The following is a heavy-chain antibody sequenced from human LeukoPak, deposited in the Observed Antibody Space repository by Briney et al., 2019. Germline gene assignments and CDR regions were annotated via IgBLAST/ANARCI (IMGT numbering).Heavy chain of an antibody. V-gene: IGHV3-23*01. J-gene: IGHJ6*03. CDR2: ISGSGGST. CDR3: AKAGGGYSYGYYGYYYYMDV. CDR1: GFTFSSYA. D-gene: IGHD5-18*01. Sequence: GGSLRLSCAASGFTFSSYAMSWVRQAPGKGLEWVSAISGSGGSTYYADSVRGRFTISRDNSKNTLYLQMNSLRAEDTAVYYCAKAGGGYSYGYYGYYYYMDVWGKGTTVTVSS.